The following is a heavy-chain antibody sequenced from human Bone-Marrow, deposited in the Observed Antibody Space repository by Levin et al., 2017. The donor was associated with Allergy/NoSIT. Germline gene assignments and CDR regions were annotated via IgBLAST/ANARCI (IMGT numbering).Heavy chain of an antibody. CDR2: ISNGGGST. V-gene: IGHV3-23*01. D-gene: IGHD5/OR15-5a*01. Sequence: SCAASGFPFNTNAMTWVRQVPGKGLEWVSSISNGGGSTYYSDSVKGRFTIPRDNSRSTLYLQMNSLRADDTAIYYCARGGDSAVSTPTMGLDPWGQGTLVTVSS. CDR3: ARGGDSAVSTPTMGLDP. J-gene: IGHJ5*02. CDR1: GFPFNTNA.